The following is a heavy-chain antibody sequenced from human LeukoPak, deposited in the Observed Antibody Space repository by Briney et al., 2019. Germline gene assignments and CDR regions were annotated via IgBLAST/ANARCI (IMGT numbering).Heavy chain of an antibody. V-gene: IGHV5-51*01. CDR2: IYPGDSET. J-gene: IGHJ6*03. Sequence: GESLKISCKGSGYSFATYWIGWVRQMPGKGLEWMGIIYPGDSETRYSPSFQGQVTISADKSISTAYLQWSSLKASDTAMYYCASGPYYYYMDIWGKGTTVTVSS. CDR3: ASGPYYYYMDI. CDR1: GYSFATYW.